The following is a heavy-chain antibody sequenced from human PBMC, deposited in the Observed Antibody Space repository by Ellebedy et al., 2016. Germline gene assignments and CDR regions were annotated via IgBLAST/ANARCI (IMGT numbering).Heavy chain of an antibody. CDR3: ARMVRFLSYYYYMDV. D-gene: IGHD3-3*01. J-gene: IGHJ6*03. Sequence: SETLSLTXAVYGGSFSGYYWSWIRQPPGKGLEWIGEINHSGSTNYNPSLKSRVTISVDTSKNQFSLKLSSVTAADTAVYYCARMVRFLSYYYYMDVWGKGTTVTVSS. CDR1: GGSFSGYY. V-gene: IGHV4-34*01. CDR2: INHSGST.